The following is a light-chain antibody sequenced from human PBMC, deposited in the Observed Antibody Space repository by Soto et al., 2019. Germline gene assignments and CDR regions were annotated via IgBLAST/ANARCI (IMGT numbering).Light chain of an antibody. CDR2: AAS. CDR3: QQSYSTPWT. J-gene: IGKJ1*01. CDR1: QSISSY. V-gene: IGKV1-39*01. Sequence: DIQMTQSPSSLSASVRDRVIITCRASQSISSYLNWYQQKPGKAPKVLIYAASSLQSGVPSRLSGSGSGTEFTLTISSLQPEDFATYYCQQSYSTPWTFGQGTKVEIK.